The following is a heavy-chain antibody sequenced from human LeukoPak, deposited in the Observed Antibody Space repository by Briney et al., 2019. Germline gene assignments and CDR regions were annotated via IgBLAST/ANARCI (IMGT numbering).Heavy chain of an antibody. CDR1: GFTFSDYY. CDR2: ISSSSSYT. Sequence: TGGSLRLSCAASGFTFSDYYMSWIRQAPGKGLEWVSYISSSSSYTDYADSVKGRFTISRDNAKNSLYLQMNSLRAEDTAVYYCARDLLYYYGMDVWGQGTTVTVSS. CDR3: ARDLLYYYGMDV. V-gene: IGHV3-11*05. J-gene: IGHJ6*02.